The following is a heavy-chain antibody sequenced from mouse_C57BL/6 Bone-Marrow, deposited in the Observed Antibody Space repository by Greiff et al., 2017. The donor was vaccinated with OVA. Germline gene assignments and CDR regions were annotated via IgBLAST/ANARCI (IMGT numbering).Heavy chain of an antibody. D-gene: IGHD2-2*01. V-gene: IGHV14-4*01. CDR2: IDPENGDT. Sequence: EVKLVESGAELVRPGASVKLSCTASGFNIKDDYMHWVKQRPEQGLEWIGWIDPENGDTEYASKFQGKATITADTSSNTAYLQLSSLTSEDTAVYYCTTAYGYDSFAYWGQGTLVTVSA. CDR1: GFNIKDDY. J-gene: IGHJ3*01. CDR3: TTAYGYDSFAY.